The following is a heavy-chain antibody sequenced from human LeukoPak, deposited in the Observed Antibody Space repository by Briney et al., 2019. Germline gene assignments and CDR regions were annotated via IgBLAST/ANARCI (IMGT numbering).Heavy chain of an antibody. V-gene: IGHV4-39*01. CDR3: ARDYYGYFDY. D-gene: IGHD1-26*01. J-gene: IGHJ4*02. Sequence: TSETLSLTCTVSGGSMSNYYWGWIRQPPGKGLEWIGSIYYSGSTYYNPSLKSRVTISVDTSKNQFSLKLSSVTAADTAVYYCARDYYGYFDYWGQGTLVTVSS. CDR1: GGSMSNYY. CDR2: IYYSGST.